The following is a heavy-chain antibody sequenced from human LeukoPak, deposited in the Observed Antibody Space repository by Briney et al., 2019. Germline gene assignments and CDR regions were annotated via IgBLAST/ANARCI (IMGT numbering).Heavy chain of an antibody. CDR2: IKQDGSEK. CDR3: AREFNIAVAGIYTGFDI. D-gene: IGHD6-19*01. Sequence: GGSLRLSCAASGFTFSSYGMHWVRQAPGKGLEWVANIKQDGSEKRYVDSVKGRFTISRDNAKNSLYLQMNSLRADDTAVYYCAREFNIAVAGIYTGFDIWGQGTMVTVSS. J-gene: IGHJ3*02. V-gene: IGHV3-7*03. CDR1: GFTFSSYG.